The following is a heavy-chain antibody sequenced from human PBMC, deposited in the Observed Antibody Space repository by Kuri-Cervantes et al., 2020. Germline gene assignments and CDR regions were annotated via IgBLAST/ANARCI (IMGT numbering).Heavy chain of an antibody. D-gene: IGHD3-22*01. CDR2: IYYSGST. V-gene: IGHV4-59*01. Sequence: GSLRLSCTVSGGSISSYYWSWIRQPPGKGLEWIGHIYYSGSTNYNPSLKSRVTIAVDTSKTQFSLKLSSVTAADTAVYYCARDVTHDSSGYYYSWFDPWGQGTLVTVSS. CDR3: ARDVTHDSSGYYYSWFDP. J-gene: IGHJ5*02. CDR1: GGSISSYY.